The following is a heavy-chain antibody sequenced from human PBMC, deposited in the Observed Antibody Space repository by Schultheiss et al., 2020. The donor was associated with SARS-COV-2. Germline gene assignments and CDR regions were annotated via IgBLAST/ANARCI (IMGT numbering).Heavy chain of an antibody. CDR1: GGSISSYY. CDR3: ARAGVEILRVGYFDS. V-gene: IGHV4-59*12. D-gene: IGHD5-24*01. CDR2: IYYSGST. Sequence: SETLSLTCTVSGGSISSYYWSWIRQPPGKGLEWIGYIYYSGSTNYNPSLKSRVTISVDTSKNQFSLKLSSMTAADTAIYYCARAGVEILRVGYFDSWGQGTLVTAPQ. J-gene: IGHJ4*02.